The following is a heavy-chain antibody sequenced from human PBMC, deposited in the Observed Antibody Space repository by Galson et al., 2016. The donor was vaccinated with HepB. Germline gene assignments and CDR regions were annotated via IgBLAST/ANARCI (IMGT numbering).Heavy chain of an antibody. CDR2: MSGGGHT. D-gene: IGHD2-8*01. J-gene: IGHJ6*03. CDR1: GVTLSNYV. CDR3: STNTTTAAMDV. V-gene: IGHV3-23*01. Sequence: SLRLSCAGSGVTLSNYVVMWVRQTPGTGLAWVSAMSGGGHTFYADSVKGRFTISRDNSKNTLFLEMNGLRAEDTAIYYCSTNTTTAAMDVWGKGTMVIVS.